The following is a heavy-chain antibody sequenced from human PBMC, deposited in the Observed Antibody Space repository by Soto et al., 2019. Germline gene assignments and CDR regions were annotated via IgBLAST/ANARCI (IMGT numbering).Heavy chain of an antibody. V-gene: IGHV1-69*13. CDR3: ARGARYYYYYGMDV. CDR1: GCTFSSYA. J-gene: IGHJ6*02. CDR2: IIPTFGTA. Sequence: SVKVSCKASGCTFSSYAISCVRQAPGQGLEWMGGIIPTFGTANYAQKFQGRVTITADESTSTAYMGLSSLRSEDTAVYYCARGARYYYYYGMDVWGQGTTVTVSS.